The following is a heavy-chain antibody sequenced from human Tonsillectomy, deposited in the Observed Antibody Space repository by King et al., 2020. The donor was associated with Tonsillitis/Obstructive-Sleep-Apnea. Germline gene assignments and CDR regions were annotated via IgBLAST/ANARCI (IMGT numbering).Heavy chain of an antibody. CDR3: GGDGYCSSTSCYYFDY. Sequence: VQLVESGAEVKKPGASVKVSCKASGYTFTSYGISWVRQAPGQGLEWMGWISAYNGNTNYAKKLQGRVTMTTDTSTSTAYMELRSLRSDDTAVYYCGGDGYCSSTSCYYFDYWGQGTLVTVSS. D-gene: IGHD2-2*03. CDR1: GYTFTSYG. CDR2: ISAYNGNT. J-gene: IGHJ4*02. V-gene: IGHV1-18*01.